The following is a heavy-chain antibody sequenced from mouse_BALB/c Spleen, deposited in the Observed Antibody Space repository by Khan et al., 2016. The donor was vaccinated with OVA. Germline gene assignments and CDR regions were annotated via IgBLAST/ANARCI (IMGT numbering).Heavy chain of an antibody. Sequence: LQQSGPELMKPGASVKISCKASGYSFTSYYIHWVMESHGKSLEWIGYIDPFSGDTTYNQKFKGKATLTVDKSSNTAYILLSNLTSEDSAVYYCTGHGYVAWFTYWGQGTLVTVSA. J-gene: IGHJ3*01. D-gene: IGHD2-2*01. V-gene: IGHV1S135*01. CDR1: GYSFTSYY. CDR2: IDPFSGDT. CDR3: TGHGYVAWFTY.